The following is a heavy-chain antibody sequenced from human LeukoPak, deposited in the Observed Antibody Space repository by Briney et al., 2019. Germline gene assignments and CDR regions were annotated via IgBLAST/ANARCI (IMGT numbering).Heavy chain of an antibody. CDR3: ARASHDYGDYSHFDY. CDR1: GGSISSRNW. Sequence: PSETLSLTCAVSGGSISSRNWWSWVRQPPGKGLEWIGEIYHSGSTNYNPSLKTRVTISVDKSKNQFSLKLSSVTAADTAVYYCARASHDYGDYSHFDYWGQGTLVTVSS. CDR2: IYHSGST. D-gene: IGHD4-17*01. J-gene: IGHJ4*02. V-gene: IGHV4-4*02.